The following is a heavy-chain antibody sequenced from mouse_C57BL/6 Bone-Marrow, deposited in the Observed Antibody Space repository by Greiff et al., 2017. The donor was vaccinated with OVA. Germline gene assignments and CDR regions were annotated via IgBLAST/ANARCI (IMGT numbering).Heavy chain of an antibody. CDR1: GYTFTNYW. CDR2: IYPGGGYT. J-gene: IGHJ3*01. CDR3: ARWGYYGSRAWFAY. V-gene: IGHV1-63*01. D-gene: IGHD1-1*01. Sequence: QVQLQQSGAELVRPGTSVKMSCKASGYTFTNYWIGWAKQRPGHGLEWIGDIYPGGGYTNYNEKFKGKATLTADKSSSTAYMQFSILTSEDSAIYYCARWGYYGSRAWFAYWGQGTLVTVSA.